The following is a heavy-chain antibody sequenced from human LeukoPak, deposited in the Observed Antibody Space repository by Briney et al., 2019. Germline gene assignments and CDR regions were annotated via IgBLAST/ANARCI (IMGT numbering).Heavy chain of an antibody. Sequence: SETLSLTCTVSGGSISSYYWSWIRQPPGKGLEWIGYIYYSGSTYYNPSLKSRVTISVDTSKNQFSLKLSSVTAADTAVYYCARGGHYNFDYWGQGTLVTVSS. CDR2: IYYSGST. J-gene: IGHJ4*02. D-gene: IGHD3-10*01. CDR1: GGSISSYY. CDR3: ARGGHYNFDY. V-gene: IGHV4-59*12.